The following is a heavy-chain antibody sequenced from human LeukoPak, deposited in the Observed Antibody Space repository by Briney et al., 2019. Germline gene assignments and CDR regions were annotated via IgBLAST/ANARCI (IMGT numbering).Heavy chain of an antibody. CDR1: GGSISSSSYY. CDR2: IYYSGST. J-gene: IGHJ4*02. D-gene: IGHD3-22*01. CDR3: ASRSDDSSLYYFDY. Sequence: SETLSLTCTSSGGSISSSSYYWGWIRQPPGKGLEWIGSIYYSGSTYHNPSLKSRVTISVGTSKNQFSLKLSSVTAADTAVYYCASRSDDSSLYYFDYWGQRTLVTVSS. V-gene: IGHV4-39*01.